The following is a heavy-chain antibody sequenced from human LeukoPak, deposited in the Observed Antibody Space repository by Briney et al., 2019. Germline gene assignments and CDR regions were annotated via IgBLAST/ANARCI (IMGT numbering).Heavy chain of an antibody. CDR2: IYSGGST. Sequence: GGSLRLSCAASGFTFSSYAMHWVRQAPGQGLEWVSVIYSGGSTFYADSVKGRFTISRDNSKNTLYLQMNSLRAEDTAVYYCASDSYSPEYFQHWGQGTPVTVSS. V-gene: IGHV3-66*01. CDR1: GFTFSSYA. J-gene: IGHJ1*01. CDR3: ASDSYSPEYFQH. D-gene: IGHD2-15*01.